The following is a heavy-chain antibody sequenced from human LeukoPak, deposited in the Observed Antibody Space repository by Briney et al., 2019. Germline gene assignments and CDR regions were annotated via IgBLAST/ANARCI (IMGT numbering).Heavy chain of an antibody. V-gene: IGHV3-7*01. J-gene: IGHJ4*02. CDR2: IKQDGSEK. CDR1: GFTFSHYY. Sequence: GGSLRLSCAASGFTFSHYYMSWVRQAPGKGLEWVANIKQDGSEKYYVDTVKGRFTISRDNAKNSLYLQMNSLRAEDTAVYYCAREWYWGQGTLVTVSS. CDR3: AREWY.